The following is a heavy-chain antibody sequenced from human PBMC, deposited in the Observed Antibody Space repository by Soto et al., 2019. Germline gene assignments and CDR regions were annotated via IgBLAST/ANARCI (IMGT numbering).Heavy chain of an antibody. CDR1: GSTFSRYA. D-gene: IGHD6-19*01. CDR3: AKVPSGSGWWRYGGLRINWFDP. CDR2: ISASGGST. J-gene: IGHJ5*02. Sequence: GGSLRLSCAASGSTFSRYAMNWVRQAPGKGLEWVSGISASGGSTYYADFVKGRITISRDNPKSTLYLQMNSLRAEDTAVYYCAKVPSGSGWWRYGGLRINWFDPWGQGTLVTVSS. V-gene: IGHV3-23*01.